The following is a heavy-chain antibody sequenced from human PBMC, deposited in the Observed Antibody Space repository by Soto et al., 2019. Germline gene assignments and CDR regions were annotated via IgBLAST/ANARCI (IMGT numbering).Heavy chain of an antibody. D-gene: IGHD3-10*01. CDR3: AREYSLRGFGETTDYYGMDV. Sequence: QVQLVQSGAEVKKPGSSVKVSCKASGGTFSSYAISWVRQAPGQGLEWMGGIIPIFGTANYAQKFQGRVTITADECTSTAYMELSSLGSEDTAVYYCAREYSLRGFGETTDYYGMDVWGQGTTVTVSS. CDR1: GGTFSSYA. V-gene: IGHV1-69*01. CDR2: IIPIFGTA. J-gene: IGHJ6*02.